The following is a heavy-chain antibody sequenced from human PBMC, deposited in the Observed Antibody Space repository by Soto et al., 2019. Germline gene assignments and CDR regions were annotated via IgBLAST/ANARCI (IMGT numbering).Heavy chain of an antibody. Sequence: QVQLQESGPGLVKPSQTLSLTCTVSGGSISSGGYYWSWIRQHPGKGLEWIGNIYYSGSTHYNPSLKSRVTISVDTSKNQSSLNLSSVTAADTAGYYCARDDGGKTDYWGQGTLVIVSS. CDR1: GGSISSGGYY. V-gene: IGHV4-31*03. CDR2: IYYSGST. CDR3: ARDDGGKTDY. J-gene: IGHJ4*02. D-gene: IGHD2-15*01.